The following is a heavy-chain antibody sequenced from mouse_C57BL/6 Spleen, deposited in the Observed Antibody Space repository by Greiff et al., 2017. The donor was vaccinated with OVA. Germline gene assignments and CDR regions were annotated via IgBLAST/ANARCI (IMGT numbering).Heavy chain of an antibody. D-gene: IGHD1-1*01. Sequence: QVQLQQSGAELVKPGASVKLSCKASGYTFTSYWMHWVKQRPGQGLEWIGMIHPNSGSTNYNEKFKSKATLTVDKSSSTAYMQLSSLTSEDSAVYYCARDHYGSSSWFAYWGQGTLVTVSA. V-gene: IGHV1-64*01. CDR3: ARDHYGSSSWFAY. J-gene: IGHJ3*01. CDR2: IHPNSGST. CDR1: GYTFTSYW.